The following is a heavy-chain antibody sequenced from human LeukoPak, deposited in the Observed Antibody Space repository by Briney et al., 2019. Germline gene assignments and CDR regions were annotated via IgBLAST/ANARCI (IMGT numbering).Heavy chain of an antibody. V-gene: IGHV1-8*03. Sequence: GASVKVSCTASGYTFTTYDINWVRQATGQGLEWMGWMNPNSGHTGYAQKFQGRVTITRDTSISTAYMELSSLRSEDTAVYYCARGRSSTSRDYYYYYMDVWGKGTTVTVSS. CDR3: ARGRSSTSRDYYYYYMDV. CDR1: GYTFTTYD. J-gene: IGHJ6*03. D-gene: IGHD2-2*01. CDR2: MNPNSGHT.